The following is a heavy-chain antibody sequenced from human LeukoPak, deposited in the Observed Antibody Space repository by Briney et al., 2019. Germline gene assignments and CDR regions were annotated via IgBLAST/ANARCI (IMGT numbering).Heavy chain of an antibody. CDR3: ARSGARLYRGYSYGYYDY. J-gene: IGHJ4*02. Sequence: ASVKVSCKASGYTFTGYYMHWVRQAPGQGLEWMGWINPNSGGTNYAQKFQGRVTMTRDTSISTAYMELSRLRSDDTAVYYCARSGARLYRGYSYGYYDYWGQGTLVTVSS. CDR2: INPNSGGT. CDR1: GYTFTGYY. D-gene: IGHD5-18*01. V-gene: IGHV1-2*02.